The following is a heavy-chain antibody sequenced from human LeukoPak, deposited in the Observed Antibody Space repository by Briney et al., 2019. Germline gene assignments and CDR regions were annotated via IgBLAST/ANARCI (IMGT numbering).Heavy chain of an antibody. CDR3: ARDPTTVTFYYYYMDV. Sequence: GGSLRLSCAASGFTFSSYSMNWVRQAPGKGLEWVSSISSGSSYIYYADSVKGRFTISRDNAKNSLYLQMNSLRAEDTAVYYCARDPTTVTFYYYYMDVWGKGTTVTVCS. CDR2: ISSGSSYI. V-gene: IGHV3-21*01. D-gene: IGHD4-17*01. CDR1: GFTFSSYS. J-gene: IGHJ6*03.